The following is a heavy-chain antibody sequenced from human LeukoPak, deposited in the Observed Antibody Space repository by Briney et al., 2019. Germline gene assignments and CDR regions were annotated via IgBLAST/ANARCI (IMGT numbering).Heavy chain of an antibody. J-gene: IGHJ3*02. D-gene: IGHD3-10*01. CDR2: IRYDGSNK. CDR1: GFTFRNYG. V-gene: IGHV3-30*02. CDR3: AKDGVSSSVWAFDI. Sequence: GGSLRLSCAASGFTFRNYGLHWVRQAPGKGLEWVSFIRYDGSNKYYADSVEGRFTISRDNSKNTLYLQMNSLRAEDTAVYYCAKDGVSSSVWAFDIWGQGTMVTVSS.